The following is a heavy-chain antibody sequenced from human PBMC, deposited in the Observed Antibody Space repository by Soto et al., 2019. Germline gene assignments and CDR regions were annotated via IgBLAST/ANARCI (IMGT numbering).Heavy chain of an antibody. Sequence: AQLLESGGGLVQPGGSLRLSCAASGFAFRSYAMNWVRQAPGKGLEWVSGISGSDGITYHADSVKGRFTISRDNSKNTLYLQMDSLRAEDTAIYYCAKEAFRQSSGYYPIDDWGQGTLVTVSS. CDR2: ISGSDGIT. J-gene: IGHJ4*02. CDR1: GFAFRSYA. D-gene: IGHD3-22*01. CDR3: AKEAFRQSSGYYPIDD. V-gene: IGHV3-23*01.